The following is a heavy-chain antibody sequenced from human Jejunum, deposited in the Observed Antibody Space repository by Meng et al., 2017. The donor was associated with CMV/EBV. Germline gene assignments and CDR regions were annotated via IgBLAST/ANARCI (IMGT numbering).Heavy chain of an antibody. V-gene: IGHV3-23*01. CDR2: IGAHGGST. CDR1: TFARVG. Sequence: TFARVGMTRVRPAPGKGREWVAVIGAHGGSTYSAHSVRSRFTISRDNSKNTLYLQMNNLRAEDTAIYYCAKHESRYGYGRGYFEYWGQGTLVTVSS. CDR3: AKHESRYGYGRGYFEY. D-gene: IGHD5-18*01. J-gene: IGHJ4*02.